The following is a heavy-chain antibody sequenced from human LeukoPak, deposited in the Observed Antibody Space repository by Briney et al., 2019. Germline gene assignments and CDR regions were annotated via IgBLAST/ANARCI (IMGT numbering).Heavy chain of an antibody. D-gene: IGHD3-22*01. Sequence: SSVKVSSKASGGTFSSYAISWVRQAPGQGLEWMGRIMPMFGTANYAQKFQGRVTITADESTSTAYMELSSLRSEDTAVYYCARDPYYYDSSGAGYYYYMDVWGKGTTVTVSS. CDR3: ARDPYYYDSSGAGYYYYMDV. V-gene: IGHV1-69*13. CDR2: IMPMFGTA. J-gene: IGHJ6*03. CDR1: GGTFSSYA.